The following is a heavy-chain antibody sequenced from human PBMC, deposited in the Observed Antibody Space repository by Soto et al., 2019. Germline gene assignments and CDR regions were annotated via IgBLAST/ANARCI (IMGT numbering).Heavy chain of an antibody. J-gene: IGHJ3*02. D-gene: IGHD4-17*01. V-gene: IGHV3-30*18. CDR2: ISYDGSNK. CDR1: GFTFSSYG. Sequence: GGSLRLSCAASGFTFSSYGMHWVRQAPGKGLEWVAVISYDGSNKYYADSVKGRFTISRDNSKNTLYLQMNSLRAEDTAVYYCAKDGSNGDYGISAFDIWGQGTMVTVSS. CDR3: AKDGSNGDYGISAFDI.